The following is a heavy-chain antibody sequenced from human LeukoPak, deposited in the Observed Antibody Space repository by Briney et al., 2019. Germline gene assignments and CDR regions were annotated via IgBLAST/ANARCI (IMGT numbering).Heavy chain of an antibody. CDR1: GGSISSYY. CDR3: ARWGVVGAMKGFDY. CDR2: IYYSGST. Sequence: SETLSLTCTVSGGSISSYYWSWIRQPPGKGLEWIGYIYYSGSTNYNPSLKSRITTSVDTSKNHFSLKLSSVTAADTAVYYCARWGVVGAMKGFDYWGQGTLVTVSS. D-gene: IGHD2-15*01. J-gene: IGHJ4*02. V-gene: IGHV4-59*01.